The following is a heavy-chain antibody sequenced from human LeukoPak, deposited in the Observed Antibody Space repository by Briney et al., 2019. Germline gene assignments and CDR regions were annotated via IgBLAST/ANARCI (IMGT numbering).Heavy chain of an antibody. V-gene: IGHV4-59*01. CDR2: IYYSGST. Sequence: SETLSLTCTVSGGTISRYYWSWIRQPPGKGLEWIGYIYYSGSTNYNPSLKSRVTISVDTSKNQFSLKLSSVTAADTAVYYCARGPTRNYFDYWGQGTLVSVSS. CDR1: GGTISRYY. CDR3: ARGPTRNYFDY. J-gene: IGHJ4*02.